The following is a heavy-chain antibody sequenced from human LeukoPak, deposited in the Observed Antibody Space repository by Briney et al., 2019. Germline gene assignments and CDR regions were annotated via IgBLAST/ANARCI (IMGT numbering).Heavy chain of an antibody. Sequence: GASVKVSCKASGYTFTGYYMHWVRQAPGQGLEWMGWINPNSGGTNYAQKFQGRVTMTRDTSISTAYMELSRLRSDDTAVYYCAKGTPYTGWEHFDYWGQGTLVTVSS. J-gene: IGHJ4*02. CDR1: GYTFTGYY. D-gene: IGHD5-12*01. CDR3: AKGTPYTGWEHFDY. V-gene: IGHV1-2*02. CDR2: INPNSGGT.